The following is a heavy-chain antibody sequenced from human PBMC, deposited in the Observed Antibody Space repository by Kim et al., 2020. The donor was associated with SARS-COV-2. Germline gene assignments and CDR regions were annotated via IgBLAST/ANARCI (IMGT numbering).Heavy chain of an antibody. CDR3: ARMLRFSYFDY. CDR2: IYYSGST. D-gene: IGHD5-12*01. CDR1: GGSISSYY. V-gene: IGHV4-59*01. Sequence: SETLSLTCTVSGGSISSYYWSWIRQPPGKGLEWIGYIYYSGSTNYNPSLKSRVTISVDTSKNQFSLKLSSVTAADTAVYYCARMLRFSYFDYWGQGTLVTVSS. J-gene: IGHJ4*02.